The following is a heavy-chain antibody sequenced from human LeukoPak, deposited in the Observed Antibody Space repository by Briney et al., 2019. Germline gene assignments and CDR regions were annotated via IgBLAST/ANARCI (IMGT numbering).Heavy chain of an antibody. J-gene: IGHJ4*02. V-gene: IGHV4-59*02. CDR1: GGSVSGYY. D-gene: IGHD2-21*01. CDR3: ARHKDSGDYPLDY. Sequence: SETLSLTCTVSGGSVSGYYWSWIRQPPGKGLEWIGYIYYSGNTNYNPSLKSRLIMSLDTSKSHFSLKLNSVTAADTAVYYCARHKDSGDYPLDYWGQGILVSVSS. CDR2: IYYSGNT.